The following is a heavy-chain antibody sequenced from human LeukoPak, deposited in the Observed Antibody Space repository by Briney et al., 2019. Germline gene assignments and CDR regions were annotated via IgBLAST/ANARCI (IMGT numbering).Heavy chain of an antibody. CDR3: ARGPPNWGYDY. J-gene: IGHJ4*02. V-gene: IGHV1-8*01. CDR2: MSPNSGDT. D-gene: IGHD7-27*01. Sequence: ASVKVSCKASGYTFTSYDFNWVRQATGQRPEWMGWMSPNSGDTGYAQKFQDRVTITRNTSISTAYMELSSLRSDDTVVYYCARGPPNWGYDYWGPGTQVTVSS. CDR1: GYTFTSYD.